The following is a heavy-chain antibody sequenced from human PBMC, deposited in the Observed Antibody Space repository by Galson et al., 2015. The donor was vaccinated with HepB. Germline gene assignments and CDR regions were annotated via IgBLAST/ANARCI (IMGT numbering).Heavy chain of an antibody. CDR1: GFTFSNYA. Sequence: SLRLSCAASGFTFSNYAMSWVRQAPGKGLEWVSAIHGGDGRTYYVDSVKGRFTISRDNSKNTLFLQMNSLRAEDTAVYYCAKEANFGDQPFDYWGQGTLVTVSS. J-gene: IGHJ4*02. CDR2: IHGGDGRT. D-gene: IGHD4-17*01. V-gene: IGHV3-23*01. CDR3: AKEANFGDQPFDY.